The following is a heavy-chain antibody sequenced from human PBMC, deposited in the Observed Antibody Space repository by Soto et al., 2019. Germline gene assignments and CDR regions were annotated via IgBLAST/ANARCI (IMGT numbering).Heavy chain of an antibody. CDR1: GYSFTSYW. J-gene: IGHJ6*02. V-gene: IGHV5-51*01. CDR2: IYPGDSDT. Sequence: PGESLKISCKGSGYSFTSYWISWVRHMPGKGLEWMGIIYPGDSDTRYSPSFQGQVIISADKSINTAYLQWSSLKASDTAMYYCARRSGDRSCSYGLDVWGQGTTVTLSS. CDR3: ARRSGDRSCSYGLDV. D-gene: IGHD2-8*01.